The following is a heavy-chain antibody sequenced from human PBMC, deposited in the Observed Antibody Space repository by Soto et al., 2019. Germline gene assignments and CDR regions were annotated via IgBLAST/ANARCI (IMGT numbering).Heavy chain of an antibody. D-gene: IGHD3-3*01. CDR3: ARCGAAEYYVFWSGYYRAFGDYYYYMDV. CDR1: GYTFTSYA. V-gene: IGHV1-3*01. CDR2: INAGNGNT. Sequence: ASVKVSCKASGYTFTSYAMHWVRQAPGQRLEWMGWINAGNGNTKYSQKFQGRVTITRDTSASTAYMELSSLRSEDTAVYYCARCGAAEYYVFWSGYYRAFGDYYYYMDVWGKGTTVTVS. J-gene: IGHJ6*03.